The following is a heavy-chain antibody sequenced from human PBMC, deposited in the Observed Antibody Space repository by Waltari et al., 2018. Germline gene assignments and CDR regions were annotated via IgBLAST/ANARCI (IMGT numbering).Heavy chain of an antibody. V-gene: IGHV4-61*01. D-gene: IGHD6-19*01. Sequence: QLQLQESGPGLVKPSETLSLSSHVHRASLSAASYYSAWIRQPPGKGLEWIGYIYYSGSTNYNPSLKSRVTISVDTSKNQFSLKLSSVTAADTAVYYCARGQSSGWYYNWGQGTLVTVSS. CDR1: RASLSAASYY. CDR2: IYYSGST. CDR3: ARGQSSGWYYN. J-gene: IGHJ4*02.